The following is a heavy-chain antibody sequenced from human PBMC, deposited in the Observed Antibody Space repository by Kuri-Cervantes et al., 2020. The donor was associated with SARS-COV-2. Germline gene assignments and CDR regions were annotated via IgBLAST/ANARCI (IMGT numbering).Heavy chain of an antibody. CDR2: INHSGST. V-gene: IGHV4-34*01. CDR3: ARALYSSGSYYNGFDY. J-gene: IGHJ4*02. D-gene: IGHD3-10*01. Sequence: ESLKISCAVYGGSFSGYYWSWIRQPPGKGLEWIGEINHSGSTNYNPSLKSRVTISVETSKNQFSLKLSSVTAADTAVYYCARALYSSGSYYNGFDYWGQGTLVTVSS. CDR1: GGSFSGYY.